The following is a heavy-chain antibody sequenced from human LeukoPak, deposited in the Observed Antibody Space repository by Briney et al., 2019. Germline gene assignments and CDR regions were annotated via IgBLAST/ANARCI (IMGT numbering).Heavy chain of an antibody. D-gene: IGHD5-12*01. J-gene: IGHJ4*02. CDR2: IWYDGSNK. V-gene: IGHV3-33*01. CDR1: GFTFSSYC. Sequence: PGGSLRLSCAASGFTFSSYCMRWVRQAPGKGLEWVAVIWYDGSNKYYADSVKGRSTISRDNSKNTLYLQMNSLRAEDTAVYYCSSGYDFDYWGQGTLVTVSS. CDR3: SSGYDFDY.